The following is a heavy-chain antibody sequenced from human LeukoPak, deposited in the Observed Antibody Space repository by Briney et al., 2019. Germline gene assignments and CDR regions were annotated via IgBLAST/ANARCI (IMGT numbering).Heavy chain of an antibody. CDR3: ARGYCSSTSCYPANDAFDI. V-gene: IGHV4-30-4*08. Sequence: SQTLSLTCTVSGGSISSGDYYWRWIRQPAGKGLEWIGYIYYSGSTYYNPSLKSRFTISVDTSKNQFSLKLSSVTAADTAVYYCARGYCSSTSCYPANDAFDIWGQGTMVTVSS. J-gene: IGHJ3*02. CDR2: IYYSGST. CDR1: GGSISSGDYY. D-gene: IGHD2-2*01.